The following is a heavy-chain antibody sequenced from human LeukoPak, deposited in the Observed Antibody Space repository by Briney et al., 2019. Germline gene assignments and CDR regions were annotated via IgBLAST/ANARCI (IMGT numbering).Heavy chain of an antibody. Sequence: GSSVKVSCKASGGTFSSYAISWVRQAPGQGLGWMGGIIPIFGTANYAQKFQGRVTITTDESTSTAYMELSSLRSEDTAVYYCARGDDCSGGSCYQRPFDYWGQGTLVTVSS. D-gene: IGHD2-15*01. CDR3: ARGDDCSGGSCYQRPFDY. V-gene: IGHV1-69*05. CDR2: IIPIFGTA. J-gene: IGHJ4*02. CDR1: GGTFSSYA.